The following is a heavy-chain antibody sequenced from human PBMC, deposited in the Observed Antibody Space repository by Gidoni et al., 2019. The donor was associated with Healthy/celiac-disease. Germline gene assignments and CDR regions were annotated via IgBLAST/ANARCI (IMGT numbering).Heavy chain of an antibody. V-gene: IGHV3-33*01. CDR1: GFTFSSYG. D-gene: IGHD1-26*01. CDR3: ASEGVVGAQDAFDI. CDR2: IWYDGSNK. Sequence: QVQLVESGGGVVQPGRSLRLSCAASGFTFSSYGMHWVRQAPGKGLEWVAVIWYDGSNKYYADSVKGRFTISRDNSKNTLYLQMNSLRAEDTAVYYCASEGVVGAQDAFDIWGQGTMVTVSS. J-gene: IGHJ3*02.